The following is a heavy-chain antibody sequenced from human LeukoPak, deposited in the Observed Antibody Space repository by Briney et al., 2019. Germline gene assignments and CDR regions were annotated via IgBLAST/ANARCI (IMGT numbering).Heavy chain of an antibody. D-gene: IGHD6-13*01. CDR1: GFTFSSYA. CDR2: ISGSGGST. Sequence: PGGSLRLSCAASGFTFSSYAMSWVRQAPGKGLEWVSAISGSGGSTYYADSVKGRFTISRDNSKNTLYLQMNSLRAEDTAVYYCAKDLGRVRGIAAAGGFDYWGQGTLVTVSS. CDR3: AKDLGRVRGIAAAGGFDY. V-gene: IGHV3-23*01. J-gene: IGHJ4*02.